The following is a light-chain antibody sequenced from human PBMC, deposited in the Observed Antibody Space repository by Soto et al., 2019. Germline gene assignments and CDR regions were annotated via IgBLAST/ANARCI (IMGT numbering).Light chain of an antibody. J-gene: IGKJ1*01. V-gene: IGKV2-28*01. CDR1: QSLLHSNGYNY. CDR2: LGS. Sequence: DIVMTQSPLSLPVTPGEPASISCRSSQSLLHSNGYNYLDWYLQKPGQSPQLLIYLGSNRASGVPDRVSGSGSGTDFTRKISRVEAEDVGVYYCMQALQTAWTFGQGTKVEIK. CDR3: MQALQTAWT.